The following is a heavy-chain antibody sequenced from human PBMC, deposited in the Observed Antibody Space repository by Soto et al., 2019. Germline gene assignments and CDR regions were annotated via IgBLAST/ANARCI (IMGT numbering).Heavy chain of an antibody. CDR2: ISGSGSTR. CDR1: GFTFSDYY. Sequence: GGSLRLSCAASGFTFSDYYMNWIRQAPGKGLEWVSNISGSGSTRYYADSVKGRFTISRDNAKNSLFLQMNSLRAEDTAVYYCARGYCSGGRCFFFDYWGQGTLVTVSS. J-gene: IGHJ4*02. V-gene: IGHV3-11*01. D-gene: IGHD2-15*01. CDR3: ARGYCSGGRCFFFDY.